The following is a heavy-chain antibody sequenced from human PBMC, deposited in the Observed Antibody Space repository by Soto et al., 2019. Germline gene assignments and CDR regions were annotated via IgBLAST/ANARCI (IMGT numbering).Heavy chain of an antibody. J-gene: IGHJ4*02. CDR1: GGSISSYY. Sequence: SETLSLTCTVSGGSISSYYWSWIRQPPGKGLEWIGYIYYSGSTNYNPSLKSRVTISVDTSKNQFSLKLSSVTAADTAVYYCARHKGYSSGPLLLYYFDYWGQGTLVTVSS. D-gene: IGHD6-19*01. V-gene: IGHV4-59*08. CDR2: IYYSGST. CDR3: ARHKGYSSGPLLLYYFDY.